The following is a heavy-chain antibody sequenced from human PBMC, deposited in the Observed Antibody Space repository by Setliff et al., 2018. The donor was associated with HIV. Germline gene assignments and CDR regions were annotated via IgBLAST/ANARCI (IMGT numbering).Heavy chain of an antibody. J-gene: IGHJ4*02. D-gene: IGHD1-7*01. V-gene: IGHV5-51*01. Sequence: GESLKISCRYYGYSFTSHWIAWVRQMPGKGLEWMGVIYPRDSDTRYSPSFKGQVTISVDKSISTAFLQWSSLKASDTAMYYCARRGVNTANSAFSTFDYWGQGALVTVSS. CDR2: IYPRDSDT. CDR3: ARRGVNTANSAFSTFDY. CDR1: GYSFTSHW.